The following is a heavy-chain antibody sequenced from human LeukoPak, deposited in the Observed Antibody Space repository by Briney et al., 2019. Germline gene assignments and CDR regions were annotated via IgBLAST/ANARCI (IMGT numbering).Heavy chain of an antibody. Sequence: ASVKVSCKASGYTFTSYGISWVRQAPGQGLEWMGWISAYNGNTSYAQKLQGSVTMTTDTSTSTAYMELRSLRSDDTAVYYCARVDCSSTSCYRLNAFDAFDIWGQGTMVTVSS. CDR1: GYTFTSYG. V-gene: IGHV1-18*01. D-gene: IGHD2-2*01. CDR3: ARVDCSSTSCYRLNAFDAFDI. CDR2: ISAYNGNT. J-gene: IGHJ3*02.